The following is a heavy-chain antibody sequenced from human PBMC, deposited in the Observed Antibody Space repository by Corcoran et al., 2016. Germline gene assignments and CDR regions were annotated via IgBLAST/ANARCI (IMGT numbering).Heavy chain of an antibody. D-gene: IGHD4-17*01. CDR3: ATSTVTRTCDY. J-gene: IGHJ4*02. Sequence: QVQLQESGPGLVKPSETLSLTYTVSGGSISSYYWSWIRQPPGKGLEWIGYIYYSGSTNYNPSLKSRVTISVDTSKNQFSLKLSSVTAADTAVYYCATSTVTRTCDYWGQGTLVTVSS. CDR2: IYYSGST. CDR1: GGSISSYY. V-gene: IGHV4-59*01.